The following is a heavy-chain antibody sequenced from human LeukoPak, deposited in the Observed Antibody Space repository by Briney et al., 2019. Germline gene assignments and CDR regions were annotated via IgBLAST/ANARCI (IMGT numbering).Heavy chain of an antibody. J-gene: IGHJ4*02. CDR3: ARVAYDFWSGYPDY. D-gene: IGHD3-3*01. V-gene: IGHV3-33*01. Sequence: GGSLRLSCAASGFTFSSYGMHWVRQAPGKGLEWVAVIWYDGSNKYYADSVKGRFTISRDNSKNTLYLQMNSLRAEDTAVYYCARVAYDFWSGYPDYWGQGTLVTVSS. CDR2: IWYDGSNK. CDR1: GFTFSSYG.